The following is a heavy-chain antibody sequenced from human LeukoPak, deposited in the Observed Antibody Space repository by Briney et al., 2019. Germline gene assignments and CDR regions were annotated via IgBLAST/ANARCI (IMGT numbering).Heavy chain of an antibody. V-gene: IGHV1-69*04. D-gene: IGHD5-18*01. CDR1: GGTFSSYA. CDR3: ARDSGYNYGLAF. CDR2: IIPILSTP. J-gene: IGHJ4*02. Sequence: SVKVSCKASGGTFSSYAISWVRQAPGQGLEWMGRIIPILSTPNYAQNFQGRVTITADRSTSTVYMELTSLTSEDSAVYYCARDSGYNYGLAFWGQGTLVTVSS.